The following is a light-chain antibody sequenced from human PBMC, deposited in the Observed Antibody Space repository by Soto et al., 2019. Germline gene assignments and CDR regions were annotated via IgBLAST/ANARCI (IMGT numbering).Light chain of an antibody. J-gene: IGLJ2*01. Sequence: QSALTQPASVSGSLGQSITISCTGTSSDVGSYNLVSWYQQHPGKAPKLMIYEVSKRPSGVSNRFSGSKSDNTASLTISGLQAEDEADYYCCSYAGSSTLVVFGGGTKLTVL. CDR3: CSYAGSSTLVV. CDR1: SSDVGSYNL. CDR2: EVS. V-gene: IGLV2-23*02.